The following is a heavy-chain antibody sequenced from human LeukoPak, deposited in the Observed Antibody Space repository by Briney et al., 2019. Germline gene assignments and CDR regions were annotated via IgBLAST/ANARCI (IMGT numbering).Heavy chain of an antibody. V-gene: IGHV3-48*03. D-gene: IGHD4-17*01. CDR2: ISSSGSTI. J-gene: IGHJ4*02. Sequence: GGSLRLSCAASGFTFSSYEMNWVRQAPGEGLEWVSYISSSGSTIYYADSVKGRFTISRDNAKNSLYLQMNSLRAEDTAVYYCAREYGDLIDYWGQGTLVTVSS. CDR3: AREYGDLIDY. CDR1: GFTFSSYE.